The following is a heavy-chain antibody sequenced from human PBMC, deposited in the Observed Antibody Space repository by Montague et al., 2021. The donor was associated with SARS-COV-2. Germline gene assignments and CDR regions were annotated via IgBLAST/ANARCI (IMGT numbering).Heavy chain of an antibody. CDR1: GFTFDDYG. J-gene: IGHJ6*02. Sequence: SLRLSCAASGFTFDDYGMSWVRQAPGKGLEWVSGINWNGGSTGYXXSVKGRFTISRDNAKNSLYLQMNSLRAEDTALYYCARDYDILTGYYNDHYYYYGMDVWGQGTTVTVSS. CDR2: INWNGGST. V-gene: IGHV3-20*04. D-gene: IGHD3-9*01. CDR3: ARDYDILTGYYNDHYYYYGMDV.